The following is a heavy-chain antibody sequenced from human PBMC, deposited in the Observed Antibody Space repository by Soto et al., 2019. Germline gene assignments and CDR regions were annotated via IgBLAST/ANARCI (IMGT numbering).Heavy chain of an antibody. CDR2: ISYSGTT. CDR3: ARGRGYSYGLDP. V-gene: IGHV4-30-4*01. J-gene: IGHJ5*02. CDR1: GASISSNNNY. D-gene: IGHD5-18*01. Sequence: QVQLQESGPGLVTPSQTLSLTCTVSGASISSNNNYWSWLRQPPGEGLEWLGFISYSGTTSYSPSRKSRVAISLDTSKNQFSLSLSSVTVADTAVYYCARGRGYSYGLDPWGQGTLVTVSS.